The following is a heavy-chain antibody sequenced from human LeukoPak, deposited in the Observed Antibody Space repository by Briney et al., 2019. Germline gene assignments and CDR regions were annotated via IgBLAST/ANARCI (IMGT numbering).Heavy chain of an antibody. Sequence: GGSLRLSCAASGFTFSTYWMTWVRQAPGKGLEWVSSISSSSSYIYYADSVKGRFTISRDNAKNSLYLQMNSLRAEDTAVYYCATGVPYYYDSVFDYWGQGTLVTVSS. J-gene: IGHJ4*02. V-gene: IGHV3-21*01. D-gene: IGHD3-22*01. CDR3: ATGVPYYYDSVFDY. CDR2: ISSSSSYI. CDR1: GFTFSTYW.